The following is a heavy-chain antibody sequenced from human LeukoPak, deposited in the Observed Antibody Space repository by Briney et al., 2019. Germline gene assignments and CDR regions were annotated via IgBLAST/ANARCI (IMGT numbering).Heavy chain of an antibody. CDR1: GYTLTELS. D-gene: IGHD5-18*01. V-gene: IGHV1-24*01. J-gene: IGHJ4*02. Sequence: ASVKVSCKVSGYTLTELSMHWVRQAPGKGLEWMGGFDPEDGETINAQKFQGRVTMTEDTSTDTAYMELSSLGSEDTAVYYCATDGDRYGYELDYWGQGTLVTVSS. CDR3: ATDGDRYGYELDY. CDR2: FDPEDGET.